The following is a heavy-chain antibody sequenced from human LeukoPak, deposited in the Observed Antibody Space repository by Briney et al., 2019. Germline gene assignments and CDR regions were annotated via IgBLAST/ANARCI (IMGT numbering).Heavy chain of an antibody. J-gene: IGHJ4*02. CDR3: ARGAAGKSYG. V-gene: IGHV4-59*01. D-gene: IGHD5-18*01. CDR1: GGSISSYY. Sequence: SETLSLTCTVSGGSISSYYWSWIRQPPGKGLEWIGHIYYSGSTNYNPSLKSRVTISIDTSKNQFSLRLSSVTAADTAVYYCARGAAGKSYGWGQGTLVTVSS. CDR2: IYYSGST.